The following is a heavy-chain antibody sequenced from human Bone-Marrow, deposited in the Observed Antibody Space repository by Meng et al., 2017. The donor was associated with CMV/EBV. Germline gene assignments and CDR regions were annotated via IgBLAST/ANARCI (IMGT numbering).Heavy chain of an antibody. V-gene: IGHV4-34*01. Sequence: SETLSLTCAVYGGSFSNYYWSWIRQSPGKGLEWIGEINHRASPNYNPSLKSRVTISGDTSKNQFSLRLTSVTAADTAVYYCARDAPGDRPFDSVVVPATIPKTSRKFDPWGQGTLVTVSS. CDR2: INHRASP. CDR1: GGSFSNYY. J-gene: IGHJ5*02. D-gene: IGHD2-2*02. CDR3: ARDAPGDRPFDSVVVPATIPKTSRKFDP.